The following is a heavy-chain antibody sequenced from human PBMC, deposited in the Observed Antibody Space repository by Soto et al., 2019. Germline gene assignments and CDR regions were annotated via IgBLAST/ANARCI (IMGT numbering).Heavy chain of an antibody. D-gene: IGHD3-9*01. J-gene: IGHJ2*01. Sequence: VQLLESGGGLVHPGGSLRLSCTVSGFTFSNYAINWVRQAPGKGLEWVSTLSSSGGNTFYADSVKGRFTISRDNSNNTLYLHMPSLRAEDTALYYCAKDWAFDGNSFRYFDLWGRGTLVTVSS. CDR1: GFTFSNYA. CDR3: AKDWAFDGNSFRYFDL. V-gene: IGHV3-23*01. CDR2: LSSSGGNT.